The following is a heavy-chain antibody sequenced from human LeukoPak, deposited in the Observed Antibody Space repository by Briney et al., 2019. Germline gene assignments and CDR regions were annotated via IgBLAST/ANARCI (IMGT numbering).Heavy chain of an antibody. Sequence: PSETLSLTCAVYGGSFSGYYWSRIRQPPGKGLEWIGEINHSGSTNYNPSLKSRVTISVDTSKNQFSLKLSSVTAADTAVYYRARGRVINYYDSSGYPCHDYWGQGTLVTVSS. CDR3: ARGRVINYYDSSGYPCHDY. CDR1: GGSFSGYY. J-gene: IGHJ4*02. CDR2: INHSGST. D-gene: IGHD3-22*01. V-gene: IGHV4-34*01.